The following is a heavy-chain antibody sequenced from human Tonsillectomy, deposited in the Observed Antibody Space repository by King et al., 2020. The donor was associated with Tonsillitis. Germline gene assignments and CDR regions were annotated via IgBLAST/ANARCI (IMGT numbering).Heavy chain of an antibody. CDR3: ARHDSGDWYVVDY. V-gene: IGHV4-39*07. J-gene: IGHJ4*02. D-gene: IGHD2-21*02. CDR2: MYYSGST. Sequence: QLQESGPGLVKPSETLSLPCTVSGGSISSSSYYWGWIRQPPGEGLEWIASMYYSGSTYYNPSLKSRVTISVDTSKNQFSLNLSSVTAAGTAVYYCARHDSGDWYVVDYWGQGTLVTVSS. CDR1: GGSISSSSYY.